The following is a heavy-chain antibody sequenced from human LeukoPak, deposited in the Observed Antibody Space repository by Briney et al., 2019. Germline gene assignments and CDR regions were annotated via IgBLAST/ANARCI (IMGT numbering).Heavy chain of an antibody. J-gene: IGHJ4*02. Sequence: PSETLSLTCTVSDGSISSYYWSWIRQPAGKGLEWIGRIYSSGSTNYNPSLRSRVTMSVDTSTNQFSLKLSSVTAADTAIYYCARDRGYCNSISCYYYFDYWGQGTLVTVSS. CDR2: IYSSGST. CDR1: DGSISSYY. D-gene: IGHD2-2*01. CDR3: ARDRGYCNSISCYYYFDY. V-gene: IGHV4-4*07.